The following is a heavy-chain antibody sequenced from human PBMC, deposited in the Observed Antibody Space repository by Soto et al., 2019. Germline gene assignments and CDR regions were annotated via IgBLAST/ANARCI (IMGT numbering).Heavy chain of an antibody. V-gene: IGHV3-30*18. J-gene: IGHJ5*02. CDR2: ISYDGSNK. Sequence: HPGGSLRLSCAASGFTFSSYGMHWVRQAPGKGLEWVAVISYDGSNKYYADSVKGRFTISRDNSKNTLYLQMNSLRAEDTAVYYCAKDRGVNHPNWFDPWGQGTLVTVSS. CDR1: GFTFSSYG. CDR3: AKDRGVNHPNWFDP. D-gene: IGHD3-10*01.